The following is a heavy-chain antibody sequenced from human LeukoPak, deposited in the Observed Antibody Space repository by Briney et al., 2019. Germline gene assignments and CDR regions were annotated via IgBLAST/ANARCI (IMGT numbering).Heavy chain of an antibody. CDR1: GFTFSSYA. CDR2: IGGSGGST. J-gene: IGHJ4*02. V-gene: IGHV3-23*01. CDR3: AGYDSRFRDFDY. D-gene: IGHD3-22*01. Sequence: GGSLRLSCAASGFTFSSYAMSWVRQAPGKGLEWVSAIGGSGGSTYYADSVKGRFTISRDNSKNTLYLQMNSLRAEDTAVYYCAGYDSRFRDFDYWGQGTLVTVSS.